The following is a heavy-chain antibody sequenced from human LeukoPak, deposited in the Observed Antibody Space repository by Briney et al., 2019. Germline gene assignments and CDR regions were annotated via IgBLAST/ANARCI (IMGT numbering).Heavy chain of an antibody. Sequence: ASVKVSCKASGYTFTSYGISWVRQAPGQGLEWMGWISAYNGNTNYAQKLQGRVTMTTDTSTSTAYMELRSLRSDDTAMYYCARDRGWFGELLDEAYNWFDPWGQGTLVTVSS. CDR2: ISAYNGNT. J-gene: IGHJ5*02. CDR3: ARDRGWFGELLDEAYNWFDP. CDR1: GYTFTSYG. D-gene: IGHD3-10*01. V-gene: IGHV1-18*01.